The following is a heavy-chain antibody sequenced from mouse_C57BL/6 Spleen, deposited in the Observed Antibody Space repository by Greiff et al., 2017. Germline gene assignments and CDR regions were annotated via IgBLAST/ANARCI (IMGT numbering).Heavy chain of an antibody. Sequence: VQLQQSGAELVKPGASVKISCKASGYAFSSYWMNWVKQRPGKGLEWIGQLYPGDGDTNYNGKFKGKATLTADKSSSTAYMQLSSLTSEDSAVYFCARDYGNYLFAYWGQGTLVTVSA. CDR1: GYAFSSYW. CDR2: LYPGDGDT. CDR3: ARDYGNYLFAY. V-gene: IGHV1-80*01. D-gene: IGHD2-1*01. J-gene: IGHJ3*01.